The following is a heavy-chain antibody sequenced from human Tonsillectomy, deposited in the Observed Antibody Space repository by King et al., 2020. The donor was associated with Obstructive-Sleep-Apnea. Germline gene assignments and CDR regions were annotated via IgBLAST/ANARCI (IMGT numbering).Heavy chain of an antibody. J-gene: IGHJ4*02. CDR3: ARHRGVEDYGGYGDYFDY. V-gene: IGHV4-59*08. CDR1: GGSISNYY. CDR2: MYYSGNT. Sequence: VQLQESGPGLVKPSVTLSLTCTVSGGSISNYYWSWIRQPPGKGLEWIGYMYYSGNTNFNPSLKSRVTISADTSKIQFSLRLSSVTAADTAVYYCARHRGVEDYGGYGDYFDYWGQGTLVTVSS. D-gene: IGHD5-12*01.